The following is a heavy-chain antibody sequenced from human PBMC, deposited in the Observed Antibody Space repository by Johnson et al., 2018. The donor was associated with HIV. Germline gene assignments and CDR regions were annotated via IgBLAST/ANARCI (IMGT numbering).Heavy chain of an antibody. CDR1: GFTFSSYA. Sequence: VQLVESGGGLVQPGGSLRLSCAASGFTFSSYAMYWVRQAPGKGLEYVSAISSNGIGTYYANSVDGRFTISRDNDKNTLYLEMGSLRVEDMAVYYCARSRGPMRKDAFDIWGQGTKVTVSS. V-gene: IGHV3-64*01. CDR3: ARSRGPMRKDAFDI. J-gene: IGHJ3*02. D-gene: IGHD3-10*01. CDR2: ISSNGIGT.